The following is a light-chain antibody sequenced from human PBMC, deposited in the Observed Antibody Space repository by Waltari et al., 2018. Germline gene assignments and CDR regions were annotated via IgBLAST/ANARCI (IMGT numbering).Light chain of an antibody. J-gene: IGLJ3*02. CDR1: SSDAGTYTY. CDR2: DVS. V-gene: IGLV2-14*03. CDR3: SSYTSSSTLWV. Sequence: QSALTQPASVSGSPGQSITISCTGTSSDAGTYTYVSWYQQHPGKAPKLMIYDVSNRPCGVSNRFSGSKSGNTASLTISGLQAEDEADYYCSSYTSSSTLWVFGGGTKLTVL.